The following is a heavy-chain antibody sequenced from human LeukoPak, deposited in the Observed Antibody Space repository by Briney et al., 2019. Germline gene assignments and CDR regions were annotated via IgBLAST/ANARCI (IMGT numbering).Heavy chain of an antibody. CDR1: GGSISSSSYY. D-gene: IGHD2-15*01. J-gene: IGHJ5*02. V-gene: IGHV4-39*01. CDR2: IYYSGST. CDR3: ARLVSGGILWFDP. Sequence: PETLSLTCTVSGGSISSSSYYWGWIRQPPGKGLEWIGSIYYSGSTYYNPSLKSRVTISVDTSKNQFSLKLSSVTAADTAVYYCARLVSGGILWFDPWGQGTLVTVSS.